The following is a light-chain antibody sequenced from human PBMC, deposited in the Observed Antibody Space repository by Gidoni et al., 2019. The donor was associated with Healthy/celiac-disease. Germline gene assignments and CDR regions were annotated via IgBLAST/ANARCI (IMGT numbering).Light chain of an antibody. V-gene: IGKV1-12*01. Sequence: DIQMTQSPSSVSASVGDRVTITCRASQGIRSWLAWYQQKPGKAPTLLIYAASSLQSGVPSRFSGSGSGTGFTLTISSLQPGDFATYYCQQAHIFPFTFGGGTKVEIK. J-gene: IGKJ4*01. CDR2: AAS. CDR1: QGIRSW. CDR3: QQAHIFPFT.